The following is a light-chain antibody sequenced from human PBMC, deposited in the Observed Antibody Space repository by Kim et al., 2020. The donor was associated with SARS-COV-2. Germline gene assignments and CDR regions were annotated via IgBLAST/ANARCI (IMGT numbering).Light chain of an antibody. V-gene: IGKV3-15*01. J-gene: IGKJ4*01. CDR3: QQYNNWPLT. CDR1: QSLSSN. CDR2: AAS. Sequence: VSPGERATISCRASQSLSSNLAWYQQKPGQAPRLLIYAASTRATGIPARFSGSGSGTEFTLTISSLQSEDFAVYYCQQYNNWPLTFGGGTKVDIK.